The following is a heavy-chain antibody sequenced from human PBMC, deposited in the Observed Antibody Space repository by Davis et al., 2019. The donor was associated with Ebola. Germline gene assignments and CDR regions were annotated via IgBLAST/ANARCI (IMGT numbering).Heavy chain of an antibody. V-gene: IGHV1-18*01. D-gene: IGHD2-2*01. CDR3: ARREGGYCSSTSCYDEYNWFDP. J-gene: IGHJ5*02. Sequence: VKVSCKASGYTFTSYGISWVRQAPGQGLEWMGWISAYNGNTNYAQKLQGRVTMTTDTSTSTAYMELRSLRSDDTAVYYCARREGGYCSSTSCYDEYNWFDPWGQGTLVTVSS. CDR2: ISAYNGNT. CDR1: GYTFTSYG.